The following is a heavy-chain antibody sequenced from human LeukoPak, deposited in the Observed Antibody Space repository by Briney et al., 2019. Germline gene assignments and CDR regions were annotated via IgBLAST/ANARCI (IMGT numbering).Heavy chain of an antibody. Sequence: GGSLRLSCAASGFTFSSYAMSWVRQAPGKGLEGVSAISGSGGSTYYADSVKGRFTISRDNSKNTLYLQMNSLRAEDTAVYYCAKDSSSGLFVRRRNWFDPWGQGTLVTVSS. J-gene: IGHJ5*02. CDR1: GFTFSSYA. V-gene: IGHV3-23*01. D-gene: IGHD6-13*01. CDR3: AKDSSSGLFVRRRNWFDP. CDR2: ISGSGGST.